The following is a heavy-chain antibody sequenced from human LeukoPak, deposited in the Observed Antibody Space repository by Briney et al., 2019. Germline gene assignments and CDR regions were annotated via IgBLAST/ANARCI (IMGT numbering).Heavy chain of an antibody. Sequence: PAETLSLTCAVYGGSFSGYYWSWIRQPPGKGLEWIGEINHSGSTNYNPSLKGRVTISVDTSKNQCSLKLSSVTAADTAVYYCARYYDPRRYNWFDPWGQGTLVTASS. V-gene: IGHV4-34*01. CDR3: ARYYDPRRYNWFDP. CDR1: GGSFSGYY. CDR2: INHSGST. J-gene: IGHJ5*02. D-gene: IGHD3-16*01.